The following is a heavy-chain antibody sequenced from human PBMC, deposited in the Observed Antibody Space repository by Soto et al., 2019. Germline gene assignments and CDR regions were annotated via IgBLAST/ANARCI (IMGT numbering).Heavy chain of an antibody. Sequence: QVTLKESGPMLVKPTETRTLTCTVPGTSLSNASMGASWIRQPPGKALEWRAHIFSNDEKTYSTSLKSRLTISKETSKRKVVLTMTNMVPVDTATYYCERFQWERLYFDYWGQGTLVTVSS. CDR1: GTSLSNASMG. D-gene: IGHD1-26*01. CDR3: ERFQWERLYFDY. J-gene: IGHJ4*02. V-gene: IGHV2-26*01. CDR2: IFSNDEK.